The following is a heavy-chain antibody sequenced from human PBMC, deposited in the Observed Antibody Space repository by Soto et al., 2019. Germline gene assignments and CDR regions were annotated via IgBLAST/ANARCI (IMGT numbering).Heavy chain of an antibody. J-gene: IGHJ4*02. CDR3: IFDVQTGVVYFDS. CDR1: GGTFTTYT. V-gene: IGHV1-69*02. D-gene: IGHD3-3*02. CDR2: IIPIFGLP. Sequence: QVQLLQSGPEVKKPGSSVKVSCKVSGGTFTTYTISWVRQAPGQGLEWMGMIIPIFGLPNPAQKFQDRVTFTADKSTNTAFMEITGLRSEDTAVDYCIFDVQTGVVYFDSWGPGTLVTVSS.